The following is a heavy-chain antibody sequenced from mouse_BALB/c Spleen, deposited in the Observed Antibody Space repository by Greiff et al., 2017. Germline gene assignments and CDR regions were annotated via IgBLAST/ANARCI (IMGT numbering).Heavy chain of an antibody. CDR1: GFTFSSYA. Sequence: VQLKESGGGLVKPGGSLKLSCAASGFTFSSYAMSWVRQTPEKRLEWVASISSGGSTYYPDSVKGRFTISRDNARNILYLQMSSLRSEDTAMYYCARGQGSGFAYWGQGTLVTVSA. D-gene: IGHD3-3*01. V-gene: IGHV5-6-5*01. J-gene: IGHJ3*01. CDR3: ARGQGSGFAY. CDR2: ISSGGST.